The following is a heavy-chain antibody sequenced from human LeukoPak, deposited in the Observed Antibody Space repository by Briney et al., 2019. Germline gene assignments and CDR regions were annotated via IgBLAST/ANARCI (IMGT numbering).Heavy chain of an antibody. V-gene: IGHV1-69*04. CDR1: GGTFSSYA. Sequence: SVKVSCKASGGTFSSYAISWVRQAPGQGLEWMGRIIPILGIANYAQKFQGRVTITADKSTSTAYMELSSLRSEDTAVYYCASRGYYYGPGPPDYWGQGTLVTVSS. CDR3: ASRGYYYGPGPPDY. D-gene: IGHD3-10*01. J-gene: IGHJ4*02. CDR2: IIPILGIA.